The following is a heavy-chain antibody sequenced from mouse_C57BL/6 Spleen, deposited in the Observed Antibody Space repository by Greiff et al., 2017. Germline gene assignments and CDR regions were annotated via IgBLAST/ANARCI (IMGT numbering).Heavy chain of an antibody. CDR2: ISDGGSYT. V-gene: IGHV5-4*01. D-gene: IGHD1-1*01. CDR3: AREGDGSSYRYFDY. Sequence: EVQLQQSGGGLVKPGGSLKLSCAASGFTFSSYAMSWVRQTPEKRLEWVATISDGGSYTYYPDNVKGRFTISRDNAKNNLYLQMSHLKSEDTAMYYCAREGDGSSYRYFDYWGQGTTLTVSS. CDR1: GFTFSSYA. J-gene: IGHJ2*01.